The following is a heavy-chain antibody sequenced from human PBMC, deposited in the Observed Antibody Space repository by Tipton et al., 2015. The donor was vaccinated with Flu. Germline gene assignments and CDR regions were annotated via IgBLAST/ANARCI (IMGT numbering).Heavy chain of an antibody. V-gene: IGHV3-43*02. CDR2: VSVGGDGT. CDR1: GFQFDAYA. Sequence: SLRLSCAASGFQFDAYAMNWVRQVPGKPLEWISLVSVGGDGTYSDSVEGRFTISRDNNKNYVYLLMSGLTTEDTGFYYCAKAPGVNWSGAGYFDFWGRGALVTVSA. D-gene: IGHD1-20*01. CDR3: AKAPGVNWSGAGYFDF. J-gene: IGHJ4*02.